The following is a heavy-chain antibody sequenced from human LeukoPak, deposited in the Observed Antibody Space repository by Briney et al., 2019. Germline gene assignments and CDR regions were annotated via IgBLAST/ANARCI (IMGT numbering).Heavy chain of an antibody. CDR3: ARITAMVTA. CDR2: ISYNGNT. V-gene: IGHV4-39*01. D-gene: IGHD5-18*01. CDR1: GGSMTSDSYN. Sequence: SETLSLTCTDSGGSMTSDSYNWGWIRQPPGKGLEWIGTISYNGNTFYNPSLLRSRVTMSVDTSKNQFSLMLTSVTAADTAVYYCARITAMVTAWGQGTLVTVSS. J-gene: IGHJ5*02.